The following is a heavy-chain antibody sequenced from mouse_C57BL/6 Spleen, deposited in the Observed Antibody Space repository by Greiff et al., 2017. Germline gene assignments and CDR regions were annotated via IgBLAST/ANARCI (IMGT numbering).Heavy chain of an antibody. V-gene: IGHV5-4*03. D-gene: IGHD2-5*01. Sequence: DVMLVESGGGLVKPGGSLKISCAASGFTFSSDAMSWVRQTPEKRLEWVATISDGGSYTSYPENVKGRFTISRDNAKNNLYLQMSHLKAEDTAMYYCARVGGSNVVYFDVWGTWTTVTVSS. CDR2: ISDGGSYT. CDR1: GFTFSSDA. CDR3: ARVGGSNVVYFDV. J-gene: IGHJ1*03.